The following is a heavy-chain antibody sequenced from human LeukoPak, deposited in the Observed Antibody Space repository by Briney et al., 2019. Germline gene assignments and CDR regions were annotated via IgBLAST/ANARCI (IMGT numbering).Heavy chain of an antibody. CDR2: ISGSGGST. CDR1: GFTFSSYA. V-gene: IGHV3-23*01. Sequence: GGSLRLSCAASGFTFSSYAMSWVRQAPGKGLEWVSAISGSGGSTYYADSVKGRFTISRDNSKNTLYLQMSSLRADDTAVYYCAKASAMIVVVSKHFDYWGQGTLVTVSS. J-gene: IGHJ4*02. CDR3: AKASAMIVVVSKHFDY. D-gene: IGHD3-22*01.